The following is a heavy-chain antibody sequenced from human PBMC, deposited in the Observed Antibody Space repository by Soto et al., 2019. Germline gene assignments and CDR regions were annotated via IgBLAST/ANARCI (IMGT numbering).Heavy chain of an antibody. J-gene: IGHJ1*01. CDR2: ISGSGGST. D-gene: IGHD3-22*01. CDR1: GFTFSSYA. Sequence: GGSLRLSCAASGFTFSSYAMSWVRQAPGKGLEWVSAISGSGGSTYYADSVKGRFTISRDNSKNTLYLQMNSLRAEDTAVYYCAKDSYDSSGYYYVSEYFQHWGRGTLVTVSS. V-gene: IGHV3-23*01. CDR3: AKDSYDSSGYYYVSEYFQH.